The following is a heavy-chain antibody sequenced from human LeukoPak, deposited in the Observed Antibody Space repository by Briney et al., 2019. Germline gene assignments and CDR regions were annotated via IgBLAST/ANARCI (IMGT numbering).Heavy chain of an antibody. D-gene: IGHD3-3*02. V-gene: IGHV1-8*01. J-gene: IGHJ4*02. CDR2: VDPNSGNT. CDR1: GYTFTSYD. Sequence: ASVKVSCKASGYTFTSYDINWVRQATGQGLEWMGWVDPNSGNTGYAQKFQGRVTMTRNTSISTAYMELSSLRSEDTAVYYCAREGGRLATYYFDYWGQGTLVTVSS. CDR3: AREGGRLATYYFDY.